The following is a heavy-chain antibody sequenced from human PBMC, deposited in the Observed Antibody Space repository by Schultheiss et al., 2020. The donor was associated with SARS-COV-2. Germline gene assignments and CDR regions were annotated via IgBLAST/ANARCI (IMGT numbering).Heavy chain of an antibody. CDR2: IYYSGST. CDR1: GGSISSSSYY. V-gene: IGHV4-61*05. J-gene: IGHJ4*02. Sequence: SETLSLTCAVSGGSISSSSYYWGWIRQPPGKGLEWIGYIYYSGSTYYNPSLKSRVTISVDTSKNQFSLKLSSVTAADKAVYYCARAGGYGDYVWFDYWGQGTLVTVSS. D-gene: IGHD4-17*01. CDR3: ARAGGYGDYVWFDY.